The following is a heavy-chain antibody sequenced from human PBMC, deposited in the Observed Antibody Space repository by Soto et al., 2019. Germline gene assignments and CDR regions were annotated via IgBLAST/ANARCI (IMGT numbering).Heavy chain of an antibody. Sequence: PPETLSLTCSVSGGSISSFYWNWIRQSPGKGLEWIGYIYYSGTTNYNPSLKSRGTISIDTSKNQYSLTLSSVTAADTAVYYCAGLYYNYYESSGYYNWFAPWCQGTLVT. CDR1: GGSISSFY. D-gene: IGHD3-22*01. CDR3: AGLYYNYYESSGYYNWFAP. CDR2: IYYSGTT. J-gene: IGHJ5*02. V-gene: IGHV4-59*01.